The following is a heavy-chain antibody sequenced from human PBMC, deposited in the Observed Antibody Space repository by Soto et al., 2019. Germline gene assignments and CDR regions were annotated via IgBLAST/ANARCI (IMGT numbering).Heavy chain of an antibody. CDR3: AHRVLRTVFGLVTTTAIYFDF. J-gene: IGHJ4*02. D-gene: IGHD3-3*01. V-gene: IGHV2-5*02. CDR2: IYWDDDK. CDR1: GFSLTTSGVG. Sequence: QITLKESGPTVVKPTETLTLTCTFSGFSLTTSGVGVGWVRQSPGKAPEWLALIYWDDDKRYSTSLNSRLIITKDTSKNQVALTMANVEPADTATYYCAHRVLRTVFGLVTTTAIYFDFWGPGTPVVVSS.